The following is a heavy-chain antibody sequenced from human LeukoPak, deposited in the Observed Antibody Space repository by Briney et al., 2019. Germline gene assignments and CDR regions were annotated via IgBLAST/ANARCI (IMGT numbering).Heavy chain of an antibody. V-gene: IGHV5-51*01. CDR2: IYPGDSDT. CDR3: ARSYGSGKYGGAFDI. Sequence: GESLKISCKGSGYSFTRYWIGWVRQMPGKGLEWMGIIYPGDSDTRYSPSFQGQVTISADKSINTAYLQWSSLKASDTAKYYCARSYGSGKYGGAFDIWGQGTRVTVSS. CDR1: GYSFTRYW. D-gene: IGHD3-10*01. J-gene: IGHJ3*02.